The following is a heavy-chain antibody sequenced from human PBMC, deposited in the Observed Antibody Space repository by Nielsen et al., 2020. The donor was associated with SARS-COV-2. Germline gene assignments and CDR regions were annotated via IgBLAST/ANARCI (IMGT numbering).Heavy chain of an antibody. CDR1: GFSFSNYA. J-gene: IGHJ6*02. CDR3: AKGADV. Sequence: GESLKISCAASGFSFSNYAMHWVRRAPGKGLEWVALISYDGGNKNYADSVKGRFTISRDNPKNTLYLQMNSLRAEDTAVYYCAKGADVWGQGTTVTVSS. CDR2: ISYDGGNK. V-gene: IGHV3-30*18.